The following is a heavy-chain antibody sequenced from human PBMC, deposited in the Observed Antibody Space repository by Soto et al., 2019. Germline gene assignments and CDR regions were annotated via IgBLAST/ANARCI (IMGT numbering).Heavy chain of an antibody. D-gene: IGHD5-12*01. J-gene: IGHJ4*02. CDR3: AKERGFMQHFDH. V-gene: IGHV3-23*01. Sequence: EVQLLDSGGGLVQPGGSLRLSCAVSGFTFSSYGMSWVRQAPGKGLEWVSAISGSGGNTYYADSVKGRFTIPRDNGKDTLYPQINSLRAEDPAIYCCAKERGFMQHFDHWGQGALVTVSS. CDR1: GFTFSSYG. CDR2: ISGSGGNT.